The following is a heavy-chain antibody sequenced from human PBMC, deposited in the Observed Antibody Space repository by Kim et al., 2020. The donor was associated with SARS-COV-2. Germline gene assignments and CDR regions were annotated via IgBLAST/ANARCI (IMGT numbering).Heavy chain of an antibody. J-gene: IGHJ3*02. Sequence: GGSLRLSCAASGFTFSSYDMHWVRQATGKGLEWVSAIGTAGDTYYPGSVKGRLTISRENAKNSLYLQMNSLRTGDTAVYYCARGPTGSENTTTNDAFDIWGQGEMVSVSS. D-gene: IGHD3-10*01. V-gene: IGHV3-13*04. CDR1: GFTFSSYD. CDR2: IGTAGDT. CDR3: ARGPTGSENTTTNDAFDI.